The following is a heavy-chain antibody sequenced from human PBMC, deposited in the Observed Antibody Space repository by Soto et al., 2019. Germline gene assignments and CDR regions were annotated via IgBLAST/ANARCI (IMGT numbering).Heavy chain of an antibody. Sequence: QLQLHMSGSGLVKPSQTLSLTCTVSGASITYGAYSWSWIRQTPGKGLEWIGYINHLETTFYNPSFESRITLSIDRTKKQFDLNRKSMSAADRAVYFCARGGGFDSFDYWGQGILVTVSS. CDR2: INHLETT. CDR1: GASITYGAYS. V-gene: IGHV4-30-2*01. D-gene: IGHD3-10*01. CDR3: ARGGGFDSFDY. J-gene: IGHJ4*02.